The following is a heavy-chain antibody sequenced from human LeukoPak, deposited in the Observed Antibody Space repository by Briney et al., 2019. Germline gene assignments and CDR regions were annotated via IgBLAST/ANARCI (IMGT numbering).Heavy chain of an antibody. CDR1: GFTFSDYW. CDR3: ASDRLDF. V-gene: IGHV3-7*01. CDR2: IKQDGSEK. J-gene: IGHJ4*02. Sequence: PGGSLRLSCAASGFTFSDYWMSWVRQAPGKGLGWVANIKQDGSEKYYVDSVTGRFTNTRDNAKNSLYLQMNSLRAEDTAVYYCASDRLDFWGQGTLVTVSS.